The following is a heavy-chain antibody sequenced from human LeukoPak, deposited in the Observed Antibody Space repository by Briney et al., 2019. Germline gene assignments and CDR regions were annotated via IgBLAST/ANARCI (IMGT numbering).Heavy chain of an antibody. CDR1: GYTFTGYY. V-gene: IGHV1-2*02. CDR3: ARGASGVYTVTTSWFDP. D-gene: IGHD4-17*01. J-gene: IGHJ5*02. CDR2: INPNSGGT. Sequence: ASVKVSCKASGYTFTGYYMHWVRQAPGPGLGWMGWINPNSGGTNYAQRFQGRVTMTRDTSISTAYMELSRLRSDDTAVYYCARGASGVYTVTTSWFDPWGQGTLVTVSS.